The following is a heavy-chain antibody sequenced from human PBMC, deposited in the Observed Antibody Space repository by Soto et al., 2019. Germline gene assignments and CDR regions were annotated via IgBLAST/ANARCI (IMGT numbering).Heavy chain of an antibody. D-gene: IGHD6-13*01. Sequence: QVQLVQSGAEVKKPGSSVKVSCKASGGTFSSYAISWVRQAPGQGLEWMGGIIPIFGTAHYAQKFQGRVTITADESSSTAYMELSSLRSEDTAVYYSARGPNAAISSSWPEYYYYGMDVWDKGTTVTVSS. CDR2: IIPIFGTA. CDR3: ARGPNAAISSSWPEYYYYGMDV. CDR1: GGTFSSYA. V-gene: IGHV1-69*01. J-gene: IGHJ6*04.